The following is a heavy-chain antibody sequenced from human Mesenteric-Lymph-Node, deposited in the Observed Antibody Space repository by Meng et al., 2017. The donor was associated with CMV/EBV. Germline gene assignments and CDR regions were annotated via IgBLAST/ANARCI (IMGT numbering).Heavy chain of an antibody. Sequence: ASVKVSCKASGYTFTGYYMHWVRQAPGQGLEWMGWINPNSGGTNYAQKFQGRVTMTRDTSSSTAYMELSRLRSDDTAVYYCARGPLSFAPAAIDYWGQGTLVTVSS. CDR1: GYTFTGYY. V-gene: IGHV1-2*02. D-gene: IGHD2-2*01. CDR2: INPNSGGT. J-gene: IGHJ4*02. CDR3: ARGPLSFAPAAIDY.